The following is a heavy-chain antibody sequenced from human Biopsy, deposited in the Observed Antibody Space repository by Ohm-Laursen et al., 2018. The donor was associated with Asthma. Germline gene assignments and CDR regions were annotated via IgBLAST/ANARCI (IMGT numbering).Heavy chain of an antibody. CDR3: VRGSSSWHHGPFHYYYGLDV. CDR1: SGSGGYMRSVNYY. D-gene: IGHD6-13*01. J-gene: IGHJ6*02. CDR2: IYYSGTT. V-gene: IGHV4-39*01. Sequence: GTLSLTCSLSSGSGGYMRSVNYYWGWIRQPPGKGLEWIGSIYYSGTTYYNPSLESRVTVSADTSKNQFSLKLTSVTAADTAVYYCVRGSSSWHHGPFHYYYGLDVWGQGTTATVSS.